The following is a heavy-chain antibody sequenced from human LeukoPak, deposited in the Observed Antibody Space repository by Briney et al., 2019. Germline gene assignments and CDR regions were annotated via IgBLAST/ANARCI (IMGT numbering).Heavy chain of an antibody. CDR1: GGSFSDYY. D-gene: IGHD2-2*01. CDR2: INHSGTT. V-gene: IGHV4-34*01. Sequence: SETLSLTCAVYGGSFSDYYWNWIRQPPGKGLEWIGEINHSGTTNYNPSLKSRVTVSVDTSKNQFSLRLSAVTAADTAVYHCARGLRLPSRSSPAVPHVWGKGTTVTVSA. J-gene: IGHJ6*04. CDR3: ARGLRLPSRSSPAVPHV.